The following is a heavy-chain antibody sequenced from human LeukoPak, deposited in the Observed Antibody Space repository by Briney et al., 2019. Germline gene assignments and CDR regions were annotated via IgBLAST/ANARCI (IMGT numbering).Heavy chain of an antibody. J-gene: IGHJ4*02. Sequence: SETLSLTCNVSGGSISSYFWTWIRQPAGKGLEWIGRIHASGTTNYNSSLKSRVSMSVDTSKNQFSLKLASVTAADTAVYFCARDGADVYGRAFDYWGQGTLVSVSS. CDR2: IHASGTT. CDR1: GGSISSYF. D-gene: IGHD3-10*01. V-gene: IGHV4-4*07. CDR3: ARDGADVYGRAFDY.